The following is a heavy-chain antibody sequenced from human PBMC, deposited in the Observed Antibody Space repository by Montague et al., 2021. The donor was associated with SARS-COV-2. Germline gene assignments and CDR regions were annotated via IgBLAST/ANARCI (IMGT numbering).Heavy chain of an antibody. CDR3: ARVRGAALYFGEVGYHGMVV. CDR1: GASVNTGHYY. D-gene: IGHD3-10*01. J-gene: IGHJ6*02. CDR2: VYPSGNT. V-gene: IGHV4-61*02. Sequence: TLSLTCTVSGASVNTGHYYWSWIRQPAGKGLEWIGRVYPSGNTNYNPSLKSRVSISVDTSKNQISLKLSSVTAADTAVYYCARVRGAALYFGEVGYHGMVVWGQGTTVTVSS.